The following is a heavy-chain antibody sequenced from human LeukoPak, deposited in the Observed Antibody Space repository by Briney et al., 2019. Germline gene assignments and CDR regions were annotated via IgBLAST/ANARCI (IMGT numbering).Heavy chain of an antibody. V-gene: IGHV5-51*01. Sequence: GESLKISCQGSGYSFISYRIAWVRQMPGKGLEWMGLIYPGDSDTRYSPSFQGQVTISADKSISTAYLQWTSLKASDTAMYYCATSTVSSSPFDSWGQGTLVTVSS. CDR2: IYPGDSDT. D-gene: IGHD6-13*01. J-gene: IGHJ4*02. CDR1: GYSFISYR. CDR3: ATSTVSSSPFDS.